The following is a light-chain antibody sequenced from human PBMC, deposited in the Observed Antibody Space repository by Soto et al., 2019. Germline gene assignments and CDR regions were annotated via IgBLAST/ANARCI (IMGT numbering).Light chain of an antibody. Sequence: SYELTQPPSVSVSPGQTARITCSGDALPKQYAYWYQQKPGQAPVLVIYKDSERPSGIPERFSGSSSGTTVTLTISGVQAEDEADYYCQSPDSGGTYVFGTGTKVTVL. CDR2: KDS. CDR1: ALPKQY. CDR3: QSPDSGGTYV. J-gene: IGLJ1*01. V-gene: IGLV3-25*03.